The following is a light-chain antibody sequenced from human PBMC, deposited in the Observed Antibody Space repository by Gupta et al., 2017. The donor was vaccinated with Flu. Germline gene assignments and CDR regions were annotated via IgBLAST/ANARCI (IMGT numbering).Light chain of an antibody. CDR1: SGDVGGYNY. J-gene: IGLJ2*01. CDR3: SSYTNTNTLVI. CDR2: EVS. V-gene: IGLV2-14*01. Sequence: QSALNQPASVSASPGQSNTISCTGTSGDVGGYNYVSWYQQHPGKAPKLIIFEVSNRPAGASDRFSGSKSGNTASLTISGLQADDEADYYCSSYTNTNTLVIFGGGTKLTVL.